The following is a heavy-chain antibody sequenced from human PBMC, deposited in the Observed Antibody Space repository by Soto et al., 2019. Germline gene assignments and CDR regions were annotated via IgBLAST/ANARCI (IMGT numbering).Heavy chain of an antibody. Sequence: PGKVSCEASGITFASSAMEWGRQARGQSLEWIGWIVVGSGNTNYAQKFQERVTITRGMSTSTAYMELSSLRSEDTAVYYCAAEVFILGDILPRWRSWFDPWGQGTLVTVSS. CDR2: IVVGSGNT. CDR1: GITFASSA. D-gene: IGHD3-9*01. V-gene: IGHV1-58*02. J-gene: IGHJ5*02. CDR3: AAEVFILGDILPRWRSWFDP.